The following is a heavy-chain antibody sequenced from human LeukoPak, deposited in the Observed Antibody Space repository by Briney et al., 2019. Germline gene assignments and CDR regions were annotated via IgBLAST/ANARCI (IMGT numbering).Heavy chain of an antibody. Sequence: ASVKVSYKASGGTFSSYAISWVRQAPGQGLEWMGGIIPIFGTANYAQKFQGRVTITADESTSTAYMELSSLRSGDTAVYYCAGTRDSGKRGGWFDPWGQGTLVTVSS. CDR2: IIPIFGTA. D-gene: IGHD5-12*01. CDR1: GGTFSSYA. V-gene: IGHV1-69*01. J-gene: IGHJ5*02. CDR3: AGTRDSGKRGGWFDP.